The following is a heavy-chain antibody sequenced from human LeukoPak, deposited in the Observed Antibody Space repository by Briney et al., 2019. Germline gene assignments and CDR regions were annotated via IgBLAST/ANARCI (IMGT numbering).Heavy chain of an antibody. CDR2: IRYDGSNK. Sequence: GSLRLSCAASGFTFSSYGMHWVRQAPGKGLEWVAFIRYDGSNKYYADSVKSRFTISRDNSKNTLYLQMNSLRAEDTAVYYCAKDRGGNGVFLLDYWGQGTLVTVSS. J-gene: IGHJ4*02. D-gene: IGHD2-8*01. CDR1: GFTFSSYG. V-gene: IGHV3-30*02. CDR3: AKDRGGNGVFLLDY.